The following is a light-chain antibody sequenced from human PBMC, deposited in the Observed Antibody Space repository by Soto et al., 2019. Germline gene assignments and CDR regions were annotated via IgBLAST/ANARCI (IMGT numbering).Light chain of an antibody. V-gene: IGKV1-5*03. J-gene: IGKJ1*01. CDR3: QQYSSYRT. CDR2: KAS. CDR1: QSVSSW. Sequence: DIQMTQSPSTLSASVGDRVTITCRASQSVSSWVAWYHLKPGKAPKLLIYKASTLETGVPSRFSGSGSRTEIPLTSSSLQPDVVTTYCCQQYSSYRTFGQGTKVDIK.